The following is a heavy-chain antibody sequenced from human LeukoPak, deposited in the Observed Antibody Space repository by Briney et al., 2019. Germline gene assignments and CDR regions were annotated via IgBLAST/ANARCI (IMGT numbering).Heavy chain of an antibody. Sequence: GGSLRLSCAASGFTFSVYWMTWVRQAPGKGLEWVANIREDGSEQYYVDSVRGRFTISRDNAKNSLYLQMNSLRAEDTAVYYCATHPHYDFWSGYYTAQRYYYYYMGVWGKGTTVTVSS. D-gene: IGHD3-3*01. CDR3: ATHPHYDFWSGYYTAQRYYYYYMGV. J-gene: IGHJ6*03. V-gene: IGHV3-7*01. CDR1: GFTFSVYW. CDR2: IREDGSEQ.